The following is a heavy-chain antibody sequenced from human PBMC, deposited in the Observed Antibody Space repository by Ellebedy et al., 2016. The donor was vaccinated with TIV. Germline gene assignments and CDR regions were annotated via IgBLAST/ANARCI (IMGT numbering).Heavy chain of an antibody. Sequence: PGGSLRLSCAASGFNFSTYDMHWVRQHTGKGLEWVAAVGTAGDSYYPDSVKGRFTISRENAKNSLYLQMNSLRAEDTAVYYCARDPVGVGPAFDIWGQGTMVTVSS. CDR1: GFNFSTYD. D-gene: IGHD4-23*01. CDR2: VGTAGDS. J-gene: IGHJ3*02. V-gene: IGHV3-13*01. CDR3: ARDPVGVGPAFDI.